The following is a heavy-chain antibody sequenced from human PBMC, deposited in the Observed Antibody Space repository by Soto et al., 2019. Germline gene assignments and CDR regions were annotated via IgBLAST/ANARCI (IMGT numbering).Heavy chain of an antibody. J-gene: IGHJ5*02. CDR3: ARHPSDFWFDP. Sequence: CRVWIRQPPGKGLEWIGSIYYSGSTYYNPSLKSRVTVSVDTSKNQFSLKLSSVTAADTAVYYCARHPSDFWFDPWGQGTLVTVSS. CDR2: IYYSGST. CDR1: C. V-gene: IGHV4-39*01. D-gene: IGHD2-21*02.